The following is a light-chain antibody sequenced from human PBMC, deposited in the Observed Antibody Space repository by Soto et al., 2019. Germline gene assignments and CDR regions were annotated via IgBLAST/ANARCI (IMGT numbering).Light chain of an antibody. J-gene: IGLJ7*01. CDR2: SNN. V-gene: IGLV1-44*01. Sequence: QSVLTQPPSASGTPGQRVTISCSGSSSQIGSNTVNWYQQLPGTAPKLLIYSNNQRPSGVPDRFSGSKSGTSASLAISGLQSEDEADYYCATWDDSLNGPVFGGGTQLTVL. CDR1: SSQIGSNT. CDR3: ATWDDSLNGPV.